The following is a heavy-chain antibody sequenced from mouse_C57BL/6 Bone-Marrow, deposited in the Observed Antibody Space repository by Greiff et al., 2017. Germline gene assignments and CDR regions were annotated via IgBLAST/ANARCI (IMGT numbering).Heavy chain of an antibody. CDR3: ARSGDYDFYAMDY. D-gene: IGHD2-4*01. CDR2: IDPSDSYT. V-gene: IGHV1-69*01. CDR1: GYTFTSYW. Sequence: QVQLQQPGAELVMPGASVKLSCKASGYTFTSYWMHWVKQRPGQGLEWIGEIDPSDSYTNYNQKFKGKSTVTVDKSSSTAYIPLSSLTSEYSAVYYCARSGDYDFYAMDYWGQGTSVTVSS. J-gene: IGHJ4*01.